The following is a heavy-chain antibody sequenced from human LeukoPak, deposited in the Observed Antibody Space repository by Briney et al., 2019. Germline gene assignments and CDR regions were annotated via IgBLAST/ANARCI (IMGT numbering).Heavy chain of an antibody. V-gene: IGHV1-18*01. CDR3: ARAKFYNWNDEGFDY. Sequence: GASVKVSCKASGYTFTSYGISWVRQAPGQGLEWMGWISAYNGNTNYAQKLQGRVTMTTDTSTSTAYMELRSLRSDDTAVYYCARAKFYNWNDEGFDYWGQGTLVTVSS. D-gene: IGHD1-20*01. J-gene: IGHJ4*02. CDR2: ISAYNGNT. CDR1: GYTFTSYG.